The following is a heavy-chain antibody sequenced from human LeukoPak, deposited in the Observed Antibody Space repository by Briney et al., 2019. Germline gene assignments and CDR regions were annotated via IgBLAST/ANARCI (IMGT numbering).Heavy chain of an antibody. Sequence: PGGSLRLSCAASGFTFSSYWTPWVRQAPGKGLVWVSRINSDGSSTSYADSVKGRFTISRDNAKNTLYLQMNSLRAEDTAVYYCARRFLEWSDWFDPWGQGTLVTVSS. CDR2: INSDGSST. V-gene: IGHV3-74*01. D-gene: IGHD3-3*01. CDR3: ARRFLEWSDWFDP. CDR1: GFTFSSYW. J-gene: IGHJ5*02.